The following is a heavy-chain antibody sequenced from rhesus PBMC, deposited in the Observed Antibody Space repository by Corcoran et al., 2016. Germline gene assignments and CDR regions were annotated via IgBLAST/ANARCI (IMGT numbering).Heavy chain of an antibody. CDR1: GFSISTSGKG. CDR2: IYWDDDK. Sequence: QVTLKESGPALVKPTQTLTLTCTFSGFSISTSGKGVGWIRQPPGKDLEWLASIYWDDDKYYSTSLKSRLTISKDTSKNQVVLTMTNMDPVDTATYYCARGGGGSNPLGYYNSLDVWGRGVLVTVSS. CDR3: ARGGGGSNPLGYYNSLDV. V-gene: IGHV2S1*01. D-gene: IGHD2-2*01. J-gene: IGHJ5-2*02.